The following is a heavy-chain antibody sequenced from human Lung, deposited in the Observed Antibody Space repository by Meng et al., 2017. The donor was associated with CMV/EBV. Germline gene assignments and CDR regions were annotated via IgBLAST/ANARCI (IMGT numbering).Heavy chain of an antibody. CDR1: GFTFSTYR. V-gene: IGHV3-48*04. CDR2: ISSGSSTI. Sequence: GEXXTISCAASGFTFSTYRMNWVRQAPGKGLEWVSYISSGSSTIYYADSVRGRFTISRDNAKNSLYLQMNSLRAEDTAVYYCARGLYYYDSSGYPKENWCDPWXQGTXVTVSS. CDR3: ARGLYYYDSSGYPKENWCDP. D-gene: IGHD3-22*01. J-gene: IGHJ5*02.